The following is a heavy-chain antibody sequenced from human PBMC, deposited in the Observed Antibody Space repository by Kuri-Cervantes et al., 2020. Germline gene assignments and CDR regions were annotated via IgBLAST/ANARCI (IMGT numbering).Heavy chain of an antibody. CDR3: ARTGLHNSGSYYDAFDI. CDR2: ISSDGNSQ. V-gene: IGHV3-30*03. CDR1: GFTFSSYG. J-gene: IGHJ3*02. D-gene: IGHD1-26*01. Sequence: GGSLRLSCAASGFTFSSYGMHWVRQAPGKGLEWVAVISSDGNSQHYADSVRGRFTISRDTSKTTLYLQMNSLRAEDRAVYYCARTGLHNSGSYYDAFDIWGQGTMVTVSS.